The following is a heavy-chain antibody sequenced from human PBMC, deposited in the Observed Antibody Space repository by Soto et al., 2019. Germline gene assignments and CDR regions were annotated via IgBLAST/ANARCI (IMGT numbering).Heavy chain of an antibody. CDR3: AKLTSKEGSADY. CDR1: GFTFSSYG. J-gene: IGHJ4*02. CDR2: ISYDGSNK. V-gene: IGHV3-30*18. D-gene: IGHD1-26*01. Sequence: QVQLVESGGGVVQPGRSLRLSCAASGFTFSSYGMHWVRQAPGKGLEWVAVISYDGSNKYYADSVKGRFTISRDNSKNTLYLQMNSLRAEDTAVYYCAKLTSKEGSADYWGQGTLVTVSS.